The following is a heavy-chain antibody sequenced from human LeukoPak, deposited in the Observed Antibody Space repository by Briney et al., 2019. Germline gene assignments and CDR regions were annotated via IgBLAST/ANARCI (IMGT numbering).Heavy chain of an antibody. V-gene: IGHV4-59*01. CDR2: IYYSGST. CDR3: ARDGSYDSGGYFNWYFDL. Sequence: SETLSLTCTVSGGSISSYYWSWIRQPPGKGLEWIGYIYYSGSTNYNPSLKSRVTISVDTSKNQFSLKLSSVTAADTAVYYCARDGSYDSGGYFNWYFDLWGRGTLVTVSS. CDR1: GGSISSYY. J-gene: IGHJ2*01. D-gene: IGHD3-22*01.